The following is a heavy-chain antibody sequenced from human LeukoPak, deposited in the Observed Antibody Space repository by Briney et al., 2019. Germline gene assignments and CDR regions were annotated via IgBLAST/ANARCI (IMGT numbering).Heavy chain of an antibody. CDR3: ARGLVRGFDY. CDR1: GFTFSSYA. J-gene: IGHJ4*02. V-gene: IGHV3-30-3*01. D-gene: IGHD3-10*01. Sequence: PGGSLRFSCAASGFTFSSYAMHWVRQAPGKGLEWVAVISYDGSNKYYADSVKGRFTISRDNAKNSLYLQMNSLRDEDTAVYYCARGLVRGFDYWGQGTLVTVSS. CDR2: ISYDGSNK.